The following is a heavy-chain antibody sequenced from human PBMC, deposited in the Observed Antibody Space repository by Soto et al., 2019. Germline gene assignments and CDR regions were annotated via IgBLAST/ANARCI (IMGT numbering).Heavy chain of an antibody. Sequence: GSLTLSXVAPDFSFTHHAMTWVRLPPAKGLQWVAALCHNGENIYYRVSVRGRFTISRDNSKHASYMQMPSLKAENTAVYYWAKQMGTWVDPAIDFWGQGTQVTVSS. CDR1: DFSFTHHA. J-gene: IGHJ4*02. V-gene: IGHV3-23*01. CDR3: AKQMGTWVDPAIDF. D-gene: IGHD1-1*01. CDR2: LCHNGENI.